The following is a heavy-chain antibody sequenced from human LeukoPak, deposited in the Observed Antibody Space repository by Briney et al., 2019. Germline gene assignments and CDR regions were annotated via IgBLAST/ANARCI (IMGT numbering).Heavy chain of an antibody. CDR3: AIRRRIGYYFDY. Sequence: SETLSLTCTVSGGSISSYYWSWIRQPPGKGLEWIGYIYYSGSTNYNPSLKSRVTISVDTSKNQFSLKLSSVTAADTAVYYCAIRRRIGYYFDYWGQGTLVTVSS. CDR2: IYYSGST. V-gene: IGHV4-59*12. J-gene: IGHJ4*02. CDR1: GGSISSYY. D-gene: IGHD2-15*01.